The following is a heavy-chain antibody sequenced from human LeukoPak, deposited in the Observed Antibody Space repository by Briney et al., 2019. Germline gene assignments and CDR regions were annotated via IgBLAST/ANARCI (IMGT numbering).Heavy chain of an antibody. J-gene: IGHJ4*02. V-gene: IGHV4-39*07. CDR2: IYYSGST. CDR1: GGSISSSSYY. CDR3: ARVNGYVWGGYRRSPHLDY. Sequence: PSETLSLTCTVSGGSISSSSYYWGWIHQPPGKGLEWIGSIYYSGSTYYNPSLKSRVTISVDTSKNQFSLKLSSVTAADTAVYYCARVNGYVWGGYRRSPHLDYWGQGTLVTVSS. D-gene: IGHD3-16*02.